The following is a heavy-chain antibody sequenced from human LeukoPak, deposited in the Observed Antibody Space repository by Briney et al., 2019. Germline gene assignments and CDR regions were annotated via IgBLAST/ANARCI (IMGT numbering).Heavy chain of an antibody. V-gene: IGHV4-30-4*01. CDR1: GGSISSGDYY. D-gene: IGHD4-17*01. CDR3: ATWGSTLGDYVGSYFDY. J-gene: IGHJ4*02. Sequence: NPSQTLSLTCTVSGGSISSGDYYWSWIRQPPGKGLEWIGYIYYSGSTYYNPSLKSRVTISVDTSKNQFSLKLSSVTAADTAVYYCATWGSTLGDYVGSYFDYWGQGTLVTVSS. CDR2: IYYSGST.